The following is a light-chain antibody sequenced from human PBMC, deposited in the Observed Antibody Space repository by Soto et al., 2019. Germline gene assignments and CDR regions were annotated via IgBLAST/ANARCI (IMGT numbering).Light chain of an antibody. Sequence: EIVLTQSPGTLSLSPGEGATLSCRASQDVDNNFLAWYQQRPGQAPRLLIYASSRRATGIPDRFSGSGSGTDFTLTISRVGPEYSAVYFCHQYYSSITFGGGTKVEVK. CDR1: QDVDNNF. CDR3: HQYYSSIT. CDR2: ASS. J-gene: IGKJ4*01. V-gene: IGKV3-20*01.